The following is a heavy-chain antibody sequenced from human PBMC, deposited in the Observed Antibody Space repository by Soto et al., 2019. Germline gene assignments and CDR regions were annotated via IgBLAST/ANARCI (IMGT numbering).Heavy chain of an antibody. Sequence: GESLKISCKGSGYSFTSYWIGWVRQMPGKGLEWMGIIYPGDSDTRYSPAFQGQVTISADKSISTAYLQWSSLKAPDTAMYYCASQLGNSDDAFDIWGQGTMVTVSS. CDR3: ASQLGNSDDAFDI. CDR1: GYSFTSYW. CDR2: IYPGDSDT. V-gene: IGHV5-51*01. D-gene: IGHD2-21*01. J-gene: IGHJ3*02.